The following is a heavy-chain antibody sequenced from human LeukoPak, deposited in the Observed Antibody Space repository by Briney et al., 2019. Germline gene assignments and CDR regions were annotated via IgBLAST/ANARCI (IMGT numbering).Heavy chain of an antibody. CDR3: ARSKNDGDYLGVGFDY. Sequence: GASVKVSCKASGYTFSIYAMNWVRQAPGQGLEWMGWINTNTGNPTYAQGFTGRFVFSLDTSVSTAYLQISSLQADDTVVYYCARSKNDGDYLGVGFDYWGQGTLVTVSS. J-gene: IGHJ4*02. CDR1: GYTFSIYA. CDR2: INTNTGNP. D-gene: IGHD4-17*01. V-gene: IGHV7-4-1*02.